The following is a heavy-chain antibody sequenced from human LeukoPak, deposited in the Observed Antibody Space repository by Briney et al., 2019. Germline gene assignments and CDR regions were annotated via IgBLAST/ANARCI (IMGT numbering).Heavy chain of an antibody. CDR3: AKDSVYCSSTSCYVY. CDR1: GFTFSIYA. V-gene: IGHV3-23*01. D-gene: IGHD2-2*01. J-gene: IGHJ4*02. Sequence: GGSLTLSCAASGFTFSIYAMSWVRQAPGKGLEWVSAISGSGGSTYYADSVKGRFTISRDNSKNTLYLQMNSLRAEDTAVYYCAKDSVYCSSTSCYVYWGQGTLVTVSS. CDR2: ISGSGGST.